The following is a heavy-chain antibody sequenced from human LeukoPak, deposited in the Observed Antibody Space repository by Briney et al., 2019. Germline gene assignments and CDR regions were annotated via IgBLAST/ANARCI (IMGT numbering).Heavy chain of an antibody. CDR3: ARIGLWFGELSVWFDP. CDR2: ISAYNGNT. D-gene: IGHD3-10*01. V-gene: IGHV1-18*01. CDR1: GYTFTSYG. J-gene: IGHJ5*02. Sequence: ASVKVSCKASGYTFTSYGISWVRQAPGQGLEWMGWISAYNGNTNYAQKLQGRVTMTTDTSTSTAYMELRSLRSDDTAVYYCARIGLWFGELSVWFDPWGQGTLVTVSS.